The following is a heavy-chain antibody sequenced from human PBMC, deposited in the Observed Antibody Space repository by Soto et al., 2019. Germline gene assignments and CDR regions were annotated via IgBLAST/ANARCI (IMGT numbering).Heavy chain of an antibody. D-gene: IGHD2-2*02. CDR2: ISSSSSYI. V-gene: IGHV3-21*01. J-gene: IGHJ4*02. CDR1: GFTFSSYG. CDR3: ARDLGLYHYFGY. Sequence: PVGSLRLSCAASGFTFSSYGMNWVRQAPGKGLEWVSSISSSSSYIYYADSVKGRFTISRDNAKNSLYLQMNSLRAEDTAVYYCARDLGLYHYFGYWGQGTLVTVSS.